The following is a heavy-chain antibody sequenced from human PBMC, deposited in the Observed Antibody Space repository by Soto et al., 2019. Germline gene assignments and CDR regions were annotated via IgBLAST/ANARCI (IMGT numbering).Heavy chain of an antibody. J-gene: IGHJ3*01. CDR1: GFTFSSYS. CDR2: ISSSSSYI. V-gene: IGHV3-21*04. Sequence: GGSLRLSCAASGFTFSSYSMNWVRQAPGKGLEWVSSISSSSSYIYYADSVKGRFTISRDNAKNSLYLQMNSLRAEDKAVYFYAREDCYLGYSYGDAFDVWGQGTMVTVSS. CDR3: AREDCYLGYSYGDAFDV. D-gene: IGHD5-18*01.